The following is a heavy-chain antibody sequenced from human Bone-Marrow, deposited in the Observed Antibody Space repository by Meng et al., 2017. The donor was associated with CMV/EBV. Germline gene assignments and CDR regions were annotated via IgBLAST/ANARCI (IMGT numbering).Heavy chain of an antibody. D-gene: IGHD2-2*01. V-gene: IGHV3-21*01. CDR2: ISSSGNDK. CDR1: GFTFNTYG. CDR3: ARDQGYCNTTSCHELGGYFDI. Sequence: GGSLRLSCATSGFTFNTYGMNWVRQAPGKGLEWVSSISSSGNDKYHADSVKGRFTIARDNAKNSLYLQMNSLRAEDTAVYYCARDQGYCNTTSCHELGGYFDIWGRGTLVTVSS. J-gene: IGHJ2*01.